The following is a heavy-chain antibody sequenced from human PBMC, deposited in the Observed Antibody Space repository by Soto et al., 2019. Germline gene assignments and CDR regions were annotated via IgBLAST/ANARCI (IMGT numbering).Heavy chain of an antibody. CDR2: VSSGGDNT. D-gene: IGHD4-4*01. J-gene: IGHJ4*02. CDR1: GFTFNNFA. CDR3: ANVHLPHSNYGGGYLLAF. Sequence: EVQLLQSGGGLGQPGGSLTLSCAASGFTFNNFAMTWVRQAPGKGLEWVSSVSSGGDNTGDADSVKGRFTISRDNPKNTLYLHMNTLSAADTAVYYCANVHLPHSNYGGGYLLAFWGQGTLVTVSS. V-gene: IGHV3-23*01.